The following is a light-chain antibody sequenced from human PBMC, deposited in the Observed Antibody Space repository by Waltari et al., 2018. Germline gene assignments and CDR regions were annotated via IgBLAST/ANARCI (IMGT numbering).Light chain of an antibody. CDR2: VVI. J-gene: IGLJ2*01. CDR1: SSDVGGYNY. Sequence: QSALTQPASVSGSPGQSITISCTGNSSDVGGYNYVSWYQQHPGKAPKLSIYVVINRPSGVPNRFSGSKSGNTAALTISGLQAEDEADYYCSSYTSSSTVVFGGGTKLTVL. V-gene: IGLV2-14*01. CDR3: SSYTSSSTVV.